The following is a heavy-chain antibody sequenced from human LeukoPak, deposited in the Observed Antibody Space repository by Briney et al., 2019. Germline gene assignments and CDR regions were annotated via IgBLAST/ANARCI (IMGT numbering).Heavy chain of an antibody. CDR1: GFTFSNAW. CDR3: TTDGGRKSRPYHFDY. V-gene: IGHV3-15*01. D-gene: IGHD3-16*01. Sequence: GGALILSCAASGFTFSNAWMSWVRQAPGKGLEWVGRIKSKIDGGTTDCAAPVKGRFTISRDDSKNTLHLQMNSLKTEDTAVYYCTTDGGRKSRPYHFDYWGQGTLVTVSS. J-gene: IGHJ4*02. CDR2: IKSKIDGGTT.